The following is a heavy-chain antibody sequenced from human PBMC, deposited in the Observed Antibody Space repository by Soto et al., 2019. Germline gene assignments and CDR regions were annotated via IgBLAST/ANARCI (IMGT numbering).Heavy chain of an antibody. CDR3: AKLQTDTAMGDY. J-gene: IGHJ4*02. D-gene: IGHD5-18*01. CDR1: GFTFSSYG. V-gene: IGHV3-30*18. Sequence: QVQLVESGGGVVQPGRSLRLSCAASGFTFSSYGMHWVRQAPGKGLEWVAVISYDGSNKYYADSVKGRFTISRDNSKNTLYLQMNSLRAEDTAVYYCAKLQTDTAMGDYWGQGTLVTVSS. CDR2: ISYDGSNK.